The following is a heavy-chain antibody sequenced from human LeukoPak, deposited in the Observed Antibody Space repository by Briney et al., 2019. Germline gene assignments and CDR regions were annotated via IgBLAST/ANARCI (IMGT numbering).Heavy chain of an antibody. CDR1: GYTFTGYY. D-gene: IGHD2-2*01. CDR2: INPNSGGT. CDR3: ARGGVVPAARCFDY. V-gene: IGHV1-2*02. J-gene: IGHJ4*02. Sequence: ASVKVSCKASGYTFTGYYIHWVRQAPGQGLEWMGWINPNSGGTNYPQKFQGRVTMTRDTSINTAYTELRRLRSDDTAVYYCARGGVVPAARCFDYWGQGTLVTVSS.